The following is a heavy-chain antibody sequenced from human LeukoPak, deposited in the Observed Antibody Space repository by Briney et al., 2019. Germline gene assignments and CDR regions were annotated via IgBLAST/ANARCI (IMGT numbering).Heavy chain of an antibody. J-gene: IGHJ4*02. D-gene: IGHD3-10*01. CDR2: IFPGDSDT. CDR3: ARAGSGSHYKFYFDS. V-gene: IGHV5-51*01. Sequence: GESLKISCKGSGYSFTTYWIGWVRQMPGKGLEWMGFIFPGDSDTRYIPSFQGQVTISADKSINTAYLQWSSLKASDTAIYYCARAGSGSHYKFYFDSWGQGTLVTVSS. CDR1: GYSFTTYW.